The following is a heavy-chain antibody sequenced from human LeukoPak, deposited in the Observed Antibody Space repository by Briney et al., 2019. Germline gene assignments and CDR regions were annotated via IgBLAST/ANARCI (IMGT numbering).Heavy chain of an antibody. J-gene: IGHJ4*02. V-gene: IGHV3-23*01. CDR3: ARVVTAIGYFDY. CDR1: GFTFSSDA. Sequence: VLPGGSLRLSCAASGFTFSSDAMSWVRQAPGKGLEWVSAISGSGGSTYYADSVKGRFTISRDNSKNTLYLQMNSLRAEDTAVYYCARVVTAIGYFDYWGQGTLVTVSS. CDR2: ISGSGGST. D-gene: IGHD2-21*02.